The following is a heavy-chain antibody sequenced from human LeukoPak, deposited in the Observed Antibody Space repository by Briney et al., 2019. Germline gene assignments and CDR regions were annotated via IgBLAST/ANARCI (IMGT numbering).Heavy chain of an antibody. V-gene: IGHV3-7*01. J-gene: IGHJ4*02. CDR3: ARFTGTPGFDC. D-gene: IGHD1-1*01. CDR2: VKQDGSET. CDR1: GFPFSSYW. Sequence: GGSLRLSCAGSGFPFSSYWMSWVRQAPGKGLEWVANVKQDGSETYFVDSVKGRFTISRDNAKNSLYLQMNSLRAEGTAVYYCARFTGTPGFDCWGQGTLVTVSS.